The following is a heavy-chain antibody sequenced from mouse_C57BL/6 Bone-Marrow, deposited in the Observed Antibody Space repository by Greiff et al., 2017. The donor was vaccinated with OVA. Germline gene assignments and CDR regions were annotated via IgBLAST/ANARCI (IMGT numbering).Heavy chain of an antibody. V-gene: IGHV3-1*01. Sequence: DVMLVESGPGMVKPSQSLSLTCTVTGYSITSGYDWHWIRHFPGNKLEWMGYISYSGSTNYNPSPKSRISITHDTSKNHFFLKLNSVTTEDTATYYCARGRYPGAMDYWGQGTSVTVSS. J-gene: IGHJ4*01. CDR1: GYSITSGYD. D-gene: IGHD1-1*01. CDR2: ISYSGST. CDR3: ARGRYPGAMDY.